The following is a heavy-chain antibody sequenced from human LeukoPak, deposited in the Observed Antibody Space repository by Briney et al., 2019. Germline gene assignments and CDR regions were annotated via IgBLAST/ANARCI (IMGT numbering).Heavy chain of an antibody. CDR2: ISPYNGNT. D-gene: IGHD3-10*01. J-gene: IGHJ5*02. V-gene: IGHV1-18*01. CDR3: ARGRYYGSGSYGNWFDP. Sequence: ASVKVSCKASGYTFTSDGISWLRQAPGQGLEWMGWISPYNGNTNYAQKLQGRVTITTDTSTSTAYMELRSLRSDDTAVYYCARGRYYGSGSYGNWFDPWGQGTLVTVSS. CDR1: GYTFTSDG.